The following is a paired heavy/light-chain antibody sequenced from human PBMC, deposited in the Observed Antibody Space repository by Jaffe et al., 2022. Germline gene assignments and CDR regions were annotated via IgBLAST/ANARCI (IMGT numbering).Light chain of an antibody. CDR3: QSYDSSLSGYV. J-gene: IGLJ1*01. CDR2: VNS. CDR1: SSNIGAGYD. V-gene: IGLV1-40*01. Sequence: QSVLTQPPSVSGAPGQRVTISCTGSSSNIGAGYDVHWYQHLPGTAPKLLIYVNSNRPSGVPDRFSGSKSGTSASLAITGLQAEDEADYYCQSYDSSLSGYVFGTGTKVTVL.
Heavy chain of an antibody. D-gene: IGHD1-7*01. CDR2: IYHSGST. J-gene: IGHJ5*02. CDR3: ASRRGTRWFDP. CDR1: GGSISSSNW. V-gene: IGHV4-4*02. Sequence: QVQLQESGPGLVKPSGTLSLTCAVSGGSISSSNWWSWIRQPPGKGLEWIGEIYHSGSTNYNPSLKSRVIISVDKSKNQFSLKLNSVTAADTAVYYCASRRGTRWFDPWGQGTLVTVSS.